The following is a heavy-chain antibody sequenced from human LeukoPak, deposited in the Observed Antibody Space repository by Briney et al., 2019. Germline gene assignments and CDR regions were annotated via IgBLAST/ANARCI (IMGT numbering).Heavy chain of an antibody. D-gene: IGHD3-3*01. V-gene: IGHV3-48*03. CDR2: ISSSGSTK. CDR3: AKDQDREFYDFWSGLSAFDI. J-gene: IGHJ3*02. Sequence: GGSLRLSCAASGFTFSSYEMNWVRQTPGKGLEWVSYISSSGSTKHYADSVKGRFTISRDNSKNTLYLQMNSLRAEDTAVYYCAKDQDREFYDFWSGLSAFDIWGQGTMVTVSS. CDR1: GFTFSSYE.